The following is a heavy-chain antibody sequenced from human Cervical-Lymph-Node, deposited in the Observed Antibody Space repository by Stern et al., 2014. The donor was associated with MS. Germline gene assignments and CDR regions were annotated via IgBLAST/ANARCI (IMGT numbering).Heavy chain of an antibody. Sequence: QVQLVESGGGVVQPGRSLRLSCEASGVTLTNYALHWVCQAPGKGLAWLAFVSYDGSNKYYADSAKGRFTISRDNSKNTVYLQMDSLRPEDTALYFCARAGTNGWYGSSYFDYWGQGTLVIVSS. CDR1: GVTLTNYA. CDR3: ARAGTNGWYGSSYFDY. CDR2: VSYDGSNK. V-gene: IGHV3-30-3*01. D-gene: IGHD6-19*01. J-gene: IGHJ4*02.